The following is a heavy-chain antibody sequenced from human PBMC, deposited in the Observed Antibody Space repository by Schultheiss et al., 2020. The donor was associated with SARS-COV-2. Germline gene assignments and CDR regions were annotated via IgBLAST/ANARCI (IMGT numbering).Heavy chain of an antibody. CDR3: AKSRPGMDV. Sequence: SETLSLTCAVSGYSISSGYYWGWIRQPPGKGLEWIGYIYYSGSTNYNPSLKSRVTISVDKSKNQFSLKLSSVTAADTAVYYCAKSRPGMDVWGQGTTVTVSS. J-gene: IGHJ6*02. CDR2: IYYSGST. CDR1: GYSISSGYY. V-gene: IGHV4-38-2*01.